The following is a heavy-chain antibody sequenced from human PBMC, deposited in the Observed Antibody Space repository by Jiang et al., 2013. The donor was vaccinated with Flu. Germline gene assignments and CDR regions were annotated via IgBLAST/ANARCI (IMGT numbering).Heavy chain of an antibody. CDR1: GFTFASYA. CDR2: ITGGGGNT. J-gene: IGHJ5*01. Sequence: GLVQPGGSLRLSCAASGFTFASYAMSWVRQAPGKGLEWVSTITGGGGNTYYPDSVKGRFTISRDDSKNTLYLQMNSLRADDTAVYYCAKDDFGDYGWFDSWGQGTLVAVSS. CDR3: AKDDFGDYGWFDS. D-gene: IGHD4-17*01. V-gene: IGHV3-23*01.